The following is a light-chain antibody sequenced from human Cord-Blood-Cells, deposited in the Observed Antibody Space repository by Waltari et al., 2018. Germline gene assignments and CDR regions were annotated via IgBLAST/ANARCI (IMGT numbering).Light chain of an antibody. CDR3: QQSYSTPYT. V-gene: IGKV1-39*01. CDR2: AAS. Sequence: DIQMTQSPSSLSASIGDRVTITCRASQSISSYLNWYQQKPGQASKLLIYAASSLQSGVPSRFSGSGSGTDFTLTISSLQPEDFATYYCQQSYSTPYTFGQGTKLEIK. J-gene: IGKJ2*01. CDR1: QSISSY.